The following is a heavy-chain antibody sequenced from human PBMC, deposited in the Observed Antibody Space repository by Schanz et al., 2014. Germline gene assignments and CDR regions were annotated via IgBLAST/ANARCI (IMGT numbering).Heavy chain of an antibody. CDR3: AKAADWPVTRFDP. J-gene: IGHJ5*02. CDR1: GFAFSSFA. D-gene: IGHD3-9*01. CDR2: ISGSGGST. V-gene: IGHV3-23*01. Sequence: EVQLMESGGGLVKPGGSLRLSCVASGFAFSSFAMTWVRQAPGKGLEWVSAISGSGGSTYYADSVKGRFTISRDNSKNTLYLQMNSLRAEDTAVYYCAKAADWPVTRFDPWGQGTLVTVSS.